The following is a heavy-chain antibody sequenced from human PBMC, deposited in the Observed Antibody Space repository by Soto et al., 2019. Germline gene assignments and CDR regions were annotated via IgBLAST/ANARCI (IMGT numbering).Heavy chain of an antibody. J-gene: IGHJ4*02. CDR2: IKSDSSGT. CDR3: ARDSNWSSDY. D-gene: IGHD1-1*01. Sequence: VQLVESGGGLVQPGGSLRLSCAASGFTFSGYNMNWVRQAPGKGLEWISCIKSDSSGTWYADSVKGRFTMSRDNANNSLYLQMNSLRDEDTAVYFCARDSNWSSDYWGQGTLVAVSS. V-gene: IGHV3-48*02. CDR1: GFTFSGYN.